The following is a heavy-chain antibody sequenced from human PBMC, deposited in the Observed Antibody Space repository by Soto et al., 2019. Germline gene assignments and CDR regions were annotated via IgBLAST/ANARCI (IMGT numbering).Heavy chain of an antibody. CDR2: IYYSVST. CDR1: GGSISSGDYY. Sequence: TLSLTCTVSGGSISSGDYYWSWIRQPPGKGLEWIGYIYYSVSTYYNMSLKSRLTISVDTSKNQFSLKLTSVTAADTAVYYCARRLSNDAFDIWGQGTMVTVSS. CDR3: ARRLSNDAFDI. V-gene: IGHV4-30-4*01. J-gene: IGHJ3*02. D-gene: IGHD6-19*01.